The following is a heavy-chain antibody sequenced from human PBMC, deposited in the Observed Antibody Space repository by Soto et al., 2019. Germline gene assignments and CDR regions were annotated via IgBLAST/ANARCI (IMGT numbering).Heavy chain of an antibody. J-gene: IGHJ6*02. CDR3: AATYSGYDGYYYYYGMDV. V-gene: IGHV1-69*02. D-gene: IGHD5-12*01. Sequence: ASVKVSCKASGGTFSSYTISWVRQAPGQGLEWMGRIIPILGIANYAQKFQGRVTITGDTSTSTAYMELSSLRSEDTAVYYCAATYSGYDGYYYYYGMDVWGQGTTVTVSS. CDR2: IIPILGIA. CDR1: GGTFSSYT.